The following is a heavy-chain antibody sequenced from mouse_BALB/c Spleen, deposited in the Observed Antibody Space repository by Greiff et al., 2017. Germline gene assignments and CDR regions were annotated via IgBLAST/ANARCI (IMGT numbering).Heavy chain of an antibody. D-gene: IGHD1-2*01. V-gene: IGHV1-80*01. CDR2: IYPGDGDT. J-gene: IGHJ4*01. CDR1: GYAFSSYW. CDR3: ARRIFITTAPYAMDY. Sequence: QVHVKQSGAELVRPGSSVKISCKASGYAFSSYWMNWVKQRPGQGLEWIGQIYPGDGDTNYNGKFKGKATLTVDKSSSTAYMELRSLTSEDSAVYYCARRIFITTAPYAMDYWGQGTSVTVSS.